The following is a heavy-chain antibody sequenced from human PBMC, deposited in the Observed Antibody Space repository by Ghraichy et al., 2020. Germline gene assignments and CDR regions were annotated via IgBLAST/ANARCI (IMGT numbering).Heavy chain of an antibody. Sequence: SVKVSCKASGGTFSSYAISWVRQAPGQGLEWMGRIIPILGIANYAQKFQGRVTITADKSTSTAYMELSSLRSEDTAVYYCARARAIAAAGSSNYWGQGTLVTVSS. CDR2: IIPILGIA. V-gene: IGHV1-69*04. D-gene: IGHD6-13*01. J-gene: IGHJ4*02. CDR1: GGTFSSYA. CDR3: ARARAIAAAGSSNY.